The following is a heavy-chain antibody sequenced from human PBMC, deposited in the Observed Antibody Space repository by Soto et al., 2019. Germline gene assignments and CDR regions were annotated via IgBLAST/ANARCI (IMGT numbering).Heavy chain of an antibody. V-gene: IGHV1-18*04. CDR1: GYTLTSYG. D-gene: IGHD5-18*01. CDR3: ARDDGLTAMVSLDY. CDR2: ISAYNGNT. J-gene: IGHJ4*02. Sequence: SVNVSCKASGYTLTSYGMTWVRQAPGQGLEWMGWISAYNGNTNYAQKLQGRVTMTTDTSTSTAYVELRSLRSDDTAVYYCARDDGLTAMVSLDYRDQGTLAIVSS.